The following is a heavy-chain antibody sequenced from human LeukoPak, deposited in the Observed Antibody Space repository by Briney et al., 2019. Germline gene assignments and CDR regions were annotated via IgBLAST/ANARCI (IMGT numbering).Heavy chain of an antibody. CDR2: IRYDGSNK. D-gene: IGHD2-15*01. CDR3: AKEAAITPAFDI. CDR1: GFTFSSYG. J-gene: IGHJ3*02. V-gene: IGHV3-30*02. Sequence: GGSLRLSCAASGFTFSSYGMHWVRQAPGKGLEWVAFIRYDGSNKYYADSVKGRFTIFRDNSKNTLYLQMNSLRAEDTAVYYCAKEAAITPAFDIWGQGTMVTVSS.